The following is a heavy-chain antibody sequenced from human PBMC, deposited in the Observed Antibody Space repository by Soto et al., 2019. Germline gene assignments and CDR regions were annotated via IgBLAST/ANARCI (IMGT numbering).Heavy chain of an antibody. CDR1: GFTFSSYG. CDR2: IWYDGSNK. CDR3: ARARYSSSGDY. D-gene: IGHD6-6*01. J-gene: IGHJ4*02. Sequence: QVQLVESGGGVVQPGRSLRLSCAASGFTFSSYGMHWVRQAPGKGLEWVAVIWYDGSNKYYADSVKGRFTISRDNSKNTLYLQMNSLRAEDTAVYYCARARYSSSGDYWGQGTLVTVSS. V-gene: IGHV3-33*01.